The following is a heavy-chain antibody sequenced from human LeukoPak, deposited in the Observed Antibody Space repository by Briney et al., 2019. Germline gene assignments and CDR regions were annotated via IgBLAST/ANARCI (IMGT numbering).Heavy chain of an antibody. D-gene: IGHD3-3*01. CDR1: GFTFSSNY. V-gene: IGHV3-53*01. CDR2: IYSGGST. CDR3: ARDLRFLEWLSEYYYYGMDV. Sequence: GGSLRLSCAASGFTFSSNYMSWVRQAPGKGLEWVSSIYSGGSTYYADSVKDRFTISRDNSKNTLYLQMNSLRAEDTAVYYCARDLRFLEWLSEYYYYGMDVWGQGTTVTVSS. J-gene: IGHJ6*02.